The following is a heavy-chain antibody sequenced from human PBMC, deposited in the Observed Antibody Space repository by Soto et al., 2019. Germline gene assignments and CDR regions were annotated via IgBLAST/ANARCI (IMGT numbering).Heavy chain of an antibody. CDR3: ARGLIVMLAGIDELINSHFDS. D-gene: IGHD2-21*02. J-gene: IGHJ4*02. Sequence: PSETLSLTCAVYGGSFSGYYWSWIRQPPGKGLEWIGEINHSGSTNYTPSLKIRVTTSVDTSKNQFSLRLSSVTAADTAVYYCARGLIVMLAGIDELINSHFDSWGQGTLVTVSS. V-gene: IGHV4-34*09. CDR1: GGSFSGYY. CDR2: INHSGST.